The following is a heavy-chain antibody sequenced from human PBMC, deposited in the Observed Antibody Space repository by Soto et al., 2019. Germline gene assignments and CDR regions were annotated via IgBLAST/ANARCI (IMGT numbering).Heavy chain of an antibody. CDR3: ARDEAIIGVYYDMDV. D-gene: IGHD2-21*01. V-gene: IGHV1-2*02. CDR1: GYTFAGYY. CDR2: INPNSGDT. Sequence: ASVKVSCKASGYTFAGYYMHWVRQAPGQGLEWVGWINPNSGDTKYAQKFQGRVTMTRDPSISTAYMELRRLRSDDTAVYYCARDEAIIGVYYDMDVWGQGTTVTVSS. J-gene: IGHJ6*02.